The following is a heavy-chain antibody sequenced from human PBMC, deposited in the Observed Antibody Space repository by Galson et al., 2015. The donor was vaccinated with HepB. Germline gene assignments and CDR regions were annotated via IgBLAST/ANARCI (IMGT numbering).Heavy chain of an antibody. CDR1: GGSISSNSYY. CDR2: IYYSGST. V-gene: IGHV4-39*01. Sequence: ETLSLTCTVSGGSISSNSYYWGWIRQPPGRGLEWIGSIYYSGSTYYNPSLKSRVTISVDTSKNQFSLKLSSVTAADTAVYYCARRQGGAAAGWFDPWGQGTLVTVSS. J-gene: IGHJ5*02. CDR3: ARRQGGAAAGWFDP. D-gene: IGHD6-13*01.